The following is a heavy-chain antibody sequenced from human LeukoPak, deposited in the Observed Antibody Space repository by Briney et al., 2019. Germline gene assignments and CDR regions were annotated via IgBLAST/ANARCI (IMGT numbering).Heavy chain of an antibody. V-gene: IGHV4-59*01. CDR2: IFFSGTT. CDR3: ARPVPSRLGWFDP. CDR1: SVSLTNYC. Sequence: SETLSLTCTVSSVSLTNYCWSWIRQPPGKGLEWIGYIFFSGTTNYNPSLKSRVTISVDTSKNQFSLKMTSVTAADTAVYFCARPVPSRLGWFDPWGQGTLVTVSS. J-gene: IGHJ5*02. D-gene: IGHD1-1*01.